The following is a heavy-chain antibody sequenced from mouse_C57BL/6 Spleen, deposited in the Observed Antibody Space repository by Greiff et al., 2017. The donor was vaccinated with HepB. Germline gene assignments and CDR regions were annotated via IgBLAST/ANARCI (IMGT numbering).Heavy chain of an antibody. CDR2: IYPGSGST. V-gene: IGHV1-55*01. D-gene: IGHD2-4*01. CDR3: ARSGIYYDYDGVAWFAY. J-gene: IGHJ3*01. CDR1: GYTFTSYW. Sequence: QVQLQQPGAELVKPGASVKMSCKASGYTFTSYWITWVKQRPGQGLEWIGDIYPGSGSTNYNEKFKSKATLTVDTSSSTAYMQLSSLTSEDSAVYYCARSGIYYDYDGVAWFAYWGQGTLVTVSA.